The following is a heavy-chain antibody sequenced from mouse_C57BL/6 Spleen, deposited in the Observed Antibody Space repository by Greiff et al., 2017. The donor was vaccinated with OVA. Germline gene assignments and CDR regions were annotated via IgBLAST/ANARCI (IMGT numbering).Heavy chain of an antibody. CDR3: ARCLYDGTTRWYFDV. D-gene: IGHD2-3*01. CDR2: INPNNGGT. CDR1: GYTFTDYN. V-gene: IGHV1-18*01. Sequence: VQLQQSGPELVKPGASVKIPCKASGYTFTDYNMDWVKQSHGKSLEWIGDINPNNGGTIYNQKFKGKATLTVDKSSSTAYMELRSLTSEDTAVYYCARCLYDGTTRWYFDVWGTGTTVTVSS. J-gene: IGHJ1*03.